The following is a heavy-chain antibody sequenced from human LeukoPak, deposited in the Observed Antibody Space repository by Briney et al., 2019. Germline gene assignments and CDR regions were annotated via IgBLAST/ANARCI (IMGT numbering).Heavy chain of an antibody. D-gene: IGHD3-3*01. CDR2: ISSRGGTI. V-gene: IGHV3-11*04. Sequence: RGSLRLSCAASGFTFSDYNMHWIRQAPGKGLEWISYISSRGGTIFYADSVKGRFTISRDNAENSLFLQLNSLRPEDTAVYYCARDGIRSFGLITKHDYWGQGTLVTVSS. CDR3: ARDGIRSFGLITKHDY. CDR1: GFTFSDYN. J-gene: IGHJ4*02.